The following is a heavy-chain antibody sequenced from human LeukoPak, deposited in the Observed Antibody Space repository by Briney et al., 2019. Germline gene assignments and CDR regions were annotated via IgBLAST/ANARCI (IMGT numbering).Heavy chain of an antibody. Sequence: PGTSLRLSCAASGFTFTSYGMHWVRQAPGKGLVWVSRTNSDGRTTTYADSVKGRFTIFRDNAKNTLYLQMNSLSAEDTSVYYCVRVSSDWEYFDQWGQGALVTVSS. D-gene: IGHD6-19*01. CDR3: VRVSSDWEYFDQ. CDR1: GFTFTSYG. V-gene: IGHV3-74*01. CDR2: TNSDGRTT. J-gene: IGHJ4*02.